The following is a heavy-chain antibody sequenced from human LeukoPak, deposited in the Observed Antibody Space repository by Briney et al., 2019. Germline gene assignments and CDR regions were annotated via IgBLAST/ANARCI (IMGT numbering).Heavy chain of an antibody. J-gene: IGHJ4*02. CDR2: ISSSGSYI. CDR3: ARFSSSSSDY. V-gene: IGHV3-21*01. CDR1: GFTFSSYS. Sequence: GGSLRLSCAASGFTFSSYSMNWVRQAPGKGLEWVLSISSSGSYIYYADSVKGRFTISRDNAKNSLYLQMNSLRAEDTAVYYCARFSSSSSDYWGQGTLVTVSS. D-gene: IGHD6-13*01.